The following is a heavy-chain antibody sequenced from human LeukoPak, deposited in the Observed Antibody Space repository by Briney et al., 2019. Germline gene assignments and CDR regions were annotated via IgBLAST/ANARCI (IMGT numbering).Heavy chain of an antibody. D-gene: IGHD5-12*01. CDR1: GYTFTSYY. J-gene: IGHJ4*02. CDR3: ASDLRGYSGKDY. CDR2: INPSGGST. V-gene: IGHV1-46*01. Sequence: GASVKVSCKASGYTFTSYYTHWVRQAPGQGLEWMGIINPSGGSTSYAQKFQGRVTMTRDTSTSTVYMELSSLRSEDTAVYYCASDLRGYSGKDYWGQETLVTVSS.